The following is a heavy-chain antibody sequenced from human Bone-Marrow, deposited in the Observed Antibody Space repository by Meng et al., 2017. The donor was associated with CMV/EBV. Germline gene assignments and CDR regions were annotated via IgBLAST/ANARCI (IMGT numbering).Heavy chain of an antibody. V-gene: IGHV1-2*02. D-gene: IGHD3-10*01. Sequence: ASVKVSCKASGYTFTGYYMHWVRQAPGQGLEWMGWINPNSGGTNYAQKFQGRVTMTRDTSISTAYMELSRLRSDDTAAYYCAREPPGDYYYYGMDVWGQGTTVTVSS. J-gene: IGHJ6*02. CDR1: GYTFTGYY. CDR2: INPNSGGT. CDR3: AREPPGDYYYYGMDV.